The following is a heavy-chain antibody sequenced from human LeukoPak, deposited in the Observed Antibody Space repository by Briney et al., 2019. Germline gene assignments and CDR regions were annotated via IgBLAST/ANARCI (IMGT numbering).Heavy chain of an antibody. J-gene: IGHJ3*02. Sequence: ASVKVSCKASGYTFTSYGISWVRQAPGQGLEWMGWISAYNGNTNYAQKLQGRVTMTTDTSTSTAYMELGSLRSDDTAVYYCARDRISSGWYPDAFDIWGQGTMVTVSS. CDR2: ISAYNGNT. D-gene: IGHD6-19*01. CDR3: ARDRISSGWYPDAFDI. CDR1: GYTFTSYG. V-gene: IGHV1-18*04.